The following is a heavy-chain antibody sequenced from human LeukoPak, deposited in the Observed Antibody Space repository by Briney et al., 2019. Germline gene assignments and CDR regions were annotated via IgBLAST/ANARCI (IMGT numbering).Heavy chain of an antibody. CDR2: INHSGST. CDR3: ARVPGGRVRGVIDYYYGMDV. CDR1: GGSFSGCY. J-gene: IGHJ6*02. Sequence: PSETLSLTCAVYGGSFSGCYWSWIRQPPGKGLEWIGEINHSGSTNYNPSLKSRVTISVDTSKNQFSLKLSSVTAADTAVYYCARVPGGRVRGVIDYYYGMDVWGQGTTVTVSS. V-gene: IGHV4-34*01. D-gene: IGHD3-10*01.